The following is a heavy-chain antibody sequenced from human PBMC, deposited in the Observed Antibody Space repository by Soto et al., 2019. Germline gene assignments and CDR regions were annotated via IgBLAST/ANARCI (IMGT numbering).Heavy chain of an antibody. D-gene: IGHD2-21*01. J-gene: IGHJ4*02. CDR1: GYTFTYYD. V-gene: IGHV1-8*01. Sequence: QVQLVQSGAEVKKPGASVKVACKPSGYTFTYYDINWVRQATGQGLEWMGWMNPNSGNTGYAQKFEGRVTMTRNTSISTAYLELSSLGSEDTAVYYCVRGGAYYSMLTRYDYWGQGTLVTVSS. CDR2: MNPNSGNT. CDR3: VRGGAYYSMLTRYDY.